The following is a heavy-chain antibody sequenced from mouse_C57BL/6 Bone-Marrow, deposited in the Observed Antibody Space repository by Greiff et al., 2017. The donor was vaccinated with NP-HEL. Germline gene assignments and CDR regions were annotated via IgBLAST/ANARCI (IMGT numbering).Heavy chain of an antibody. J-gene: IGHJ2*01. Sequence: EVKLVESGGGLVQPGGSLKLSCAASGFTFSDYYMYWVRQTPEKRLEWVAYISNGGGSTYYPDTEKGRFTISRDNAKNTLYLQMSRLKSEDTAMYYCARHRRGDYFDYWGQGTTLTVSS. V-gene: IGHV5-12*01. CDR1: GFTFSDYY. CDR3: ARHRRGDYFDY. CDR2: ISNGGGST.